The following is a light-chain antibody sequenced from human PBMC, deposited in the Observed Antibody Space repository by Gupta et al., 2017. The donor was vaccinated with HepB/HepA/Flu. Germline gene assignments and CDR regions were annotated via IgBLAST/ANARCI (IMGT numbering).Light chain of an antibody. Sequence: QSVLTQPPSVSGAPGQRVTISCTGSRSNIGAGYDVQWYQQLPGTAPKLLIYRDTIRPSGVPARFSGSKYGASASLAITGLQAEDEADYYCQSYDGSLSGSVFGGGTKLTVL. CDR2: RDT. J-gene: IGLJ2*01. CDR1: RSNIGAGYD. V-gene: IGLV1-40*01. CDR3: QSYDGSLSGSV.